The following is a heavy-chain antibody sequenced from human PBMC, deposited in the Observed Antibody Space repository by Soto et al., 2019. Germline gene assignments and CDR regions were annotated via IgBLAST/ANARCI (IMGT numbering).Heavy chain of an antibody. V-gene: IGHV4-4*02. CDR3: ARLQLERRYYYYYGMDV. CDR2: IYHSGST. J-gene: IGHJ6*02. CDR1: GGSISSSNW. Sequence: SETLSLTCAVSGGSISSSNWWSWVRQPPGKGLEWIGEIYHSGSTNYNPSLKSRVTISVDKSKNQFSLKLSSVTAADTAVYYCARLQLERRYYYYYGMDVWGQGTTVTVSS. D-gene: IGHD1-1*01.